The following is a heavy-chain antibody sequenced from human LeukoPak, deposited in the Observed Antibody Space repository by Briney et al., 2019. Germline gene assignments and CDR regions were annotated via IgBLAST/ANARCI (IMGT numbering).Heavy chain of an antibody. CDR3: ARNLPKWELGD. Sequence: GGSLRLSCAASGFTFSSYAMHWVRQAPGKGLEYVSAISSNGGSTYYANSVKGRFTISRDNSKNTLYLQMGSLRAEDTAVYYCARNLPKWELGDWGQGTLVTVSS. CDR2: ISSNGGST. V-gene: IGHV3-64*01. D-gene: IGHD1-26*01. J-gene: IGHJ4*02. CDR1: GFTFSSYA.